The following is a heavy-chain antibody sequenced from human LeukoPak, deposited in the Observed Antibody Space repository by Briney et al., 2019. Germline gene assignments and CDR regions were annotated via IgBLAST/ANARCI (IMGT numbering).Heavy chain of an antibody. D-gene: IGHD5-18*01. CDR2: IFHSGST. J-gene: IGHJ5*02. CDR3: ARTSSADTALVGVHWFDP. CDR1: GDSITSGYY. Sequence: PSETLSLTCAVSGDSITSGYYWAWIRQPPGKGLEWIGSIFHSGSTYLNPSLRSRVTISLNTSKNHFSLILSSMTAADTAVYYCARTSSADTALVGVHWFDPWGQGTLVTVSS. V-gene: IGHV4-38-2*01.